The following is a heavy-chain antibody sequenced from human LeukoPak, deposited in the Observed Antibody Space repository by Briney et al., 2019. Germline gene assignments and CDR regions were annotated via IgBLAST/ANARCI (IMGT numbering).Heavy chain of an antibody. J-gene: IGHJ4*02. CDR2: ISGSGGST. V-gene: IGHV3-23*01. D-gene: IGHD5-24*01. CDR3: AKRGDGYFYYFDY. Sequence: PGGPLRLSCAASGFTFSSYAMNWVRQAPGKGLEWVSTISGSGGSTYYADSVKGRFTISRDNPKNTLYLQMNSLRAEDTAVYYCAKRGDGYFYYFDYWGQGTLVTVSS. CDR1: GFTFSSYA.